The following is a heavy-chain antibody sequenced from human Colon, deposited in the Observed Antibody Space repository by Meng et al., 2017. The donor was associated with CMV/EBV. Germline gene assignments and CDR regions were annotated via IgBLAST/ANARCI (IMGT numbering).Heavy chain of an antibody. J-gene: IGHJ5*02. CDR3: AKQLTGSAAWVFDP. CDR2: ISSSGSSI. Sequence: GGSLRLSCAASGFTFSDYYMNWIRQSPGKGLEWISDISSSGSSIYYADSVKGRFSISRDNAKNSLYLQMNSLRPEDTALYYCAKQLTGSAAWVFDPWGQGTVVTVSS. V-gene: IGHV3-11*04. D-gene: IGHD1-1*01. CDR1: GFTFSDYY.